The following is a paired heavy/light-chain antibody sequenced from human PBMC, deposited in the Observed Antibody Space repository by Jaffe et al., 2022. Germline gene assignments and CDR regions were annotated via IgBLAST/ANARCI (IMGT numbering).Light chain of an antibody. Sequence: DIQLTQSPASLSASVGDRVSITCRASQDIDIYLAWYQQKPGQVPKLLINGASTLQSGVPSRFSGSGSGTDFTLTINSLHPEDVATYYCQRYSNAPRVFGPGTKVDIK. CDR3: QRYSNAPRV. CDR1: QDIDIY. CDR2: GAS. J-gene: IGKJ3*01. V-gene: IGKV1-27*01.
Heavy chain of an antibody. Sequence: EVQLVESGGDLVQPGRSVRLSCSTSGFTFDEYAVTWVRQAPGKGLEWVGFIRNRAKGGRTDYAASVKGRFTISRDYSTSTAYLQMNSLKTEDTAVYYCTREGIHDNGEYGFFDYWGQGTLVTVSS. V-gene: IGHV3-49*04. J-gene: IGHJ4*02. CDR2: IRNRAKGGRT. CDR3: TREGIHDNGEYGFFDY. D-gene: IGHD2-8*01. CDR1: GFTFDEYA.